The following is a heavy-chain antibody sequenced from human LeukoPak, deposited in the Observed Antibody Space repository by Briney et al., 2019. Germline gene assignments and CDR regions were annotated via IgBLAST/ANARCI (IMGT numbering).Heavy chain of an antibody. Sequence: GGSLRLSCAASGFTFSSSGMHWVRQAPGKGLEWVAVISYDGRSKYYTDSVKGRFTISRDSSKNTLYLQMNSLRAEDTAVYYCAKDLGYYSSYYYGMDVWGQGTTVTVSS. CDR2: ISYDGRSK. D-gene: IGHD4-11*01. CDR1: GFTFSSSG. J-gene: IGHJ6*02. V-gene: IGHV3-30*18. CDR3: AKDLGYYSSYYYGMDV.